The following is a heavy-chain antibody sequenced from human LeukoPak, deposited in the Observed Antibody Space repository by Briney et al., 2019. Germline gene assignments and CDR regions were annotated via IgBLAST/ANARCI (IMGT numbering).Heavy chain of an antibody. CDR2: IYYSGST. D-gene: IGHD3-22*01. CDR3: ARDPRMYYYDSSGYFAFDI. Sequence: SETLSLTCTVSGGSISSYYWSWIRQPPGKGLEWIGYIYYSGSTNYNPSLKSRVTISVDTSKNQFSLKLSSVTAADTAVYYCARDPRMYYYDSSGYFAFDIWGQGTMVTVSS. CDR1: GGSISSYY. V-gene: IGHV4-59*01. J-gene: IGHJ3*02.